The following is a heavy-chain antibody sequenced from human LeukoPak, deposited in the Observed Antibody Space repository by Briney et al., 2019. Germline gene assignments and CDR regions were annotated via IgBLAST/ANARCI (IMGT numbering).Heavy chain of an antibody. CDR1: GFTFTTYS. CDR3: ARDAPRHITIFEGHYYYMDV. V-gene: IGHV3-21*01. Sequence: GGSLRLSCAASGFTFTTYSMNWVRQAPGKGLEWVSSISSSGSTIYYADSVKGRFTISRDNAKNTLYLQMNSLRAEDTAVYYCARDAPRHITIFEGHYYYMDVWGKGTTVTVSS. D-gene: IGHD3-3*01. J-gene: IGHJ6*03. CDR2: ISSSGSTI.